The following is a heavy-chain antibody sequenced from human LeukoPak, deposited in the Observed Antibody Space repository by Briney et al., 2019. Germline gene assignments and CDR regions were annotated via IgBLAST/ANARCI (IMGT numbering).Heavy chain of an antibody. Sequence: PGESLKISCKGSGYSFTSYWIGWVRQMPGKGLEWMGIIYPGDSDTRYSPSFQGQVTIPADKSISTAYLQWSSLKASDTAMYYCALMVRGVIVYFDYWGQGTLVTVSS. V-gene: IGHV5-51*03. D-gene: IGHD3-10*01. CDR3: ALMVRGVIVYFDY. J-gene: IGHJ4*02. CDR1: GYSFTSYW. CDR2: IYPGDSDT.